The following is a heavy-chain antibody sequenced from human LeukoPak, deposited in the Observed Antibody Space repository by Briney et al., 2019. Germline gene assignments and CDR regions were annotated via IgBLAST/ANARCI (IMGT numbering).Heavy chain of an antibody. CDR3: TTLEVQYYYDSSGSPELDV. V-gene: IGHV3-15*01. CDR1: GFTFSNAW. D-gene: IGHD3-22*01. J-gene: IGHJ6*04. CDR2: IKSKTDGGTT. Sequence: PGGSLRLSCAASGFTFSNAWMSWVRQAPGKGLEWVGRIKSKTDGGTTDYAAPVKGRFTISRDDSKNTLYLQMNSLKTEDTAVYYCTTLEVQYYYDSSGSPELDVWGKGTTVTISS.